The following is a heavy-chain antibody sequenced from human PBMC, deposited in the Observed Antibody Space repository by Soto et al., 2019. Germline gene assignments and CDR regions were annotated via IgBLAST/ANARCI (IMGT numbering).Heavy chain of an antibody. CDR2: ISSSGSTI. CDR3: ARGPTPKIYYDYVWGSYRYTLDY. D-gene: IGHD3-16*02. Sequence: PGGSLRLSCAASGFTFSSYEMNWVRQAPGKGLEWVSYISSSGSTIYYADSVKGRFTISRDNAKNSLYLQMNSLRAEDTAVYYCARGPTPKIYYDYVWGSYRYTLDYWGQGTLVTVSS. CDR1: GFTFSSYE. V-gene: IGHV3-48*03. J-gene: IGHJ4*02.